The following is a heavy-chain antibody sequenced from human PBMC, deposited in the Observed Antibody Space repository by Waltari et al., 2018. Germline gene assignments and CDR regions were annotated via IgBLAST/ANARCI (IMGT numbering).Heavy chain of an antibody. CDR3: ARDIAAAGITPYYFDY. Sequence: EVQLVESGGGLVQPGGSLRLSCAASGFTFSSYWMSWVRQAPGKGLEWVANIKQDGSEKYYVDYVKGRFTISRDNAKNSLYLQMNSLRAEDTAVYYCARDIAAAGITPYYFDYWGQGTLVTVSS. CDR1: GFTFSSYW. J-gene: IGHJ4*02. CDR2: IKQDGSEK. D-gene: IGHD6-13*01. V-gene: IGHV3-7*01.